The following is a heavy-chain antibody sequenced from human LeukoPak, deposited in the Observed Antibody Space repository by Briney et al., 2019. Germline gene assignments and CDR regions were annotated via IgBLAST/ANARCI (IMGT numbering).Heavy chain of an antibody. Sequence: GGSLRLSCAASGFTFSSYAMHWVRQAPGKGLEWVSVISYDGSNKYYADSVKGRFTISRDNSKNTLYLQMNSLRAEDTAVYYCARDSTQFWSGYYGYWGQGTLVTVSS. CDR2: ISYDGSNK. CDR3: ARDSTQFWSGYYGY. V-gene: IGHV3-30*04. J-gene: IGHJ4*02. D-gene: IGHD3-3*01. CDR1: GFTFSSYA.